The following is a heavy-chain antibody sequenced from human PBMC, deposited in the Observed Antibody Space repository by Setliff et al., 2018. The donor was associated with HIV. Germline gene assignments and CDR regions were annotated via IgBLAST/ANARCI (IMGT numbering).Heavy chain of an antibody. CDR2: IYHSGFT. Sequence: PSETLSLTCTVSGYSISSGYYWGWIRLPPGKGLEWIGDIYHSGFTIYNPSLKSRVTLSLDTSKNQFSLKLNSVTAADTAVYYCARSSLHCGGGSCYLTWFDPWGQGTLVTVSS. D-gene: IGHD2-15*01. V-gene: IGHV4-38-2*02. CDR1: GYSISSGYY. CDR3: ARSSLHCGGGSCYLTWFDP. J-gene: IGHJ5*02.